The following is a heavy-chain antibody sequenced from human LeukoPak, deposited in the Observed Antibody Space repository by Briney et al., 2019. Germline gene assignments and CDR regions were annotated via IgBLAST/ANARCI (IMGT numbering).Heavy chain of an antibody. Sequence: SETLSLTCTVSGASISTYYWSWIRQPPGKGLEWIGRIYSSGSTHYNPSLKSRVTMSVDTSTNHFSLNLSSVTAADTAVYYCARDRTYGGNSGFDYWGQGTLVTVSS. V-gene: IGHV4-4*07. CDR3: ARDRTYGGNSGFDY. CDR2: IYSSGST. CDR1: GASISTYY. J-gene: IGHJ4*02. D-gene: IGHD4-23*01.